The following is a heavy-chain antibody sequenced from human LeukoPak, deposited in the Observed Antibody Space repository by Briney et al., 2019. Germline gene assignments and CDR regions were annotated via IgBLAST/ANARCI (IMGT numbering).Heavy chain of an antibody. V-gene: IGHV1-69*06. J-gene: IGHJ4*02. Sequence: ASVKVSCKASGGTFSSYAISWVRQAPGQGLEWMGGIIPIFGTANYAQKFQGRVTTTADKSTSTAYMELSSLRSEDTAVYYCARLHRDGYNFDYWGQGTLVTVSS. CDR3: ARLHRDGYNFDY. D-gene: IGHD5-24*01. CDR2: IIPIFGTA. CDR1: GGTFSSYA.